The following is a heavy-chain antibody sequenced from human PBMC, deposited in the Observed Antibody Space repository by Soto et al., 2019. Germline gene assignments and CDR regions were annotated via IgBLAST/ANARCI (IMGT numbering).Heavy chain of an antibody. CDR1: GGSVSSGSYY. CDR3: AGEGRLSVGDRSGP. CDR2: IYYSGST. V-gene: IGHV4-61*01. J-gene: IGHJ5*02. Sequence: PSETLSLTLTVSGGSVSSGSYYWSWIRQPPGKGLEWIGYIYYSGSTNYNPSLKSRVTISVDTSKNQFSLKLSSVTAADTAVYYSAGEGRLSVGDRSGPWGQRTPVPVAS. D-gene: IGHD3-16*01.